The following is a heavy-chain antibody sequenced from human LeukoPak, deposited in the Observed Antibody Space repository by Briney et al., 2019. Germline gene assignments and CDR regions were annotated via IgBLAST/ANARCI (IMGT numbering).Heavy chain of an antibody. CDR3: AKGAPVGFDP. Sequence: GGSLRLSCAASGFIFSNYAMSWVRQAPGKGLEWVSTISGDAGNTYYADSVKGRFTISRVNSRNILSLQMNSLRAEDTAVYYCAKGAPVGFDPWGQGTLVTVSS. J-gene: IGHJ5*02. V-gene: IGHV3-23*01. CDR2: ISGDAGNT. D-gene: IGHD6-19*01. CDR1: GFIFSNYA.